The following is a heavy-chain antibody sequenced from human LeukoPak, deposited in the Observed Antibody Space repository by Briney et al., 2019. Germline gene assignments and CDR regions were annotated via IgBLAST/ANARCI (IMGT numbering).Heavy chain of an antibody. CDR1: GGSISSSSYY. D-gene: IGHD6-13*01. J-gene: IGHJ4*02. V-gene: IGHV4-39*07. Sequence: PSETLSLTCTVSGGSISSSSYYWGWIRQPPGKGLEWIGSIYYSGSTYYNPSLKSRVTISVDTSKNQFSLKLSSVTAADTAVYYCARVLRITAAADNTFDYWGQGTLVTVSS. CDR3: ARVLRITAAADNTFDY. CDR2: IYYSGST.